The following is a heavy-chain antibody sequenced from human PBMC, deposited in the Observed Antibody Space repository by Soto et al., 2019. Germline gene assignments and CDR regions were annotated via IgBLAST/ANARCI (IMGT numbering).Heavy chain of an antibody. D-gene: IGHD3-3*01. J-gene: IGHJ6*02. CDR2: ISGSGGST. CDR1: GFTFSSYA. CDR3: AKDLPRGTIFGVVPKGGMDV. Sequence: GGSLRLSCAASGFTFSSYAMSWVRQAPGKGLEWVSAISGSGGSTYYADSVEGRFTISRDNSKNTLYLQMNSLRAEDTAVYYCAKDLPRGTIFGVVPKGGMDVWGQGTTVTVSS. V-gene: IGHV3-23*01.